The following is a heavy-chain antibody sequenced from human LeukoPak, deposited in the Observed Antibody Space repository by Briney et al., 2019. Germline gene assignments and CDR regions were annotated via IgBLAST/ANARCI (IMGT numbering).Heavy chain of an antibody. V-gene: IGHV3-7*03. D-gene: IGHD4-17*01. J-gene: IGHJ4*02. Sequence: GGSLRLSCAASGFTFSSYWMSWVRQAPGKGLEWVANIKRDGSEKYYVDSVKGRFTISRDNAKNSLYLQMNSLRAEDTAVYYCAKDQGPYGDYSPLFDYWGQGTLVTVSS. CDR2: IKRDGSEK. CDR1: GFTFSSYW. CDR3: AKDQGPYGDYSPLFDY.